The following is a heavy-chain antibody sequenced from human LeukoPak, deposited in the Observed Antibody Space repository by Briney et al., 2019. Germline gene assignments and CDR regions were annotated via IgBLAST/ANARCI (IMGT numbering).Heavy chain of an antibody. CDR3: ARISSGWYYFDY. Sequence: GGSLRLSCAASGFTFSSYWMSWVRQAPGKVLEWVANIKQDGSEKYYVDSVKGRFTISRDNAKNSLYLQMNSLRVEDTAVYYCARISSGWYYFDYWGQGTLVTVSS. CDR2: IKQDGSEK. CDR1: GFTFSSYW. V-gene: IGHV3-7*01. D-gene: IGHD6-19*01. J-gene: IGHJ4*02.